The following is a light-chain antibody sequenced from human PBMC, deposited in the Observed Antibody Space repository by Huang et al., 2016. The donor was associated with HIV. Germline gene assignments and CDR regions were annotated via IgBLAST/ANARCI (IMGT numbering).Light chain of an antibody. CDR3: QQYSSSPLT. Sequence: EIVLTQSPATLSLSPGERATLSCRASQSISSSYLAWYQQKPGQAPRVLIYTASTRATGIPDRFSSSGSGTDFTLTISRLEPEDFAVYYCQQYSSSPLTFGGGTKVEIK. J-gene: IGKJ4*01. V-gene: IGKV3-20*01. CDR2: TAS. CDR1: QSISSSY.